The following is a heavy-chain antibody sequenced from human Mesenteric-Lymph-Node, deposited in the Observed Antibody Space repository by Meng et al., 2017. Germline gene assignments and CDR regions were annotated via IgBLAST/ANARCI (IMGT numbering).Heavy chain of an antibody. V-gene: IGHV3-23*04. CDR1: GLSFDDYH. CDR2: IAGSDGST. Sequence: VQLVESGGGLVKSGGSLRLSCATSGLSFDDYHMSWIRQAPGKGLEWVSSIAGSDGSTGYADSVKGRFIISRDNSKNTLYLQMNSLRVEDTAVYYCAGPNRGDYWGQGALVTVSS. D-gene: IGHD2/OR15-2a*01. CDR3: AGPNRGDY. J-gene: IGHJ4*02.